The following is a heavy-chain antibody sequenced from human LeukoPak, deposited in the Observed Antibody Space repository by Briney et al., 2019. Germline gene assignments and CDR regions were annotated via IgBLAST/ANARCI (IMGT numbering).Heavy chain of an antibody. Sequence: PSETLSLTCAVYGGSFSGYYWSWIRQPPGKGLEWIGEINHSGSTNYNPSLKSRVTISVDTSKNQFSLKLSSVTAADTAVHYCARSLVGATDVDYWGQGTLVTVSS. CDR2: INHSGST. D-gene: IGHD1-26*01. J-gene: IGHJ4*02. CDR1: GGSFSGYY. V-gene: IGHV4-34*01. CDR3: ARSLVGATDVDY.